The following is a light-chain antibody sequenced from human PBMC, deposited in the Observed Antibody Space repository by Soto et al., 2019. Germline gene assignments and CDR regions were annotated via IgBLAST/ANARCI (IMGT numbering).Light chain of an antibody. CDR1: QSISSY. CDR3: QQSYSIPLT. CDR2: AAS. Sequence: DIQMTQSPSTLSGSVGDRVTITCRASQSISSYLNWYQQKPGKAPKLLIYAASNLQSGVPSRFSGSGSGTDFTLTISSLQPEDFATYYCQQSYSIPLTFGGGTKVDI. J-gene: IGKJ4*01. V-gene: IGKV1-39*01.